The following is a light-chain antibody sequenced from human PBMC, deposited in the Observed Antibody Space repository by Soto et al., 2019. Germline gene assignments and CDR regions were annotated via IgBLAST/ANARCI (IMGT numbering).Light chain of an antibody. J-gene: IGKJ5*01. CDR1: QSVSSN. V-gene: IGKV3D-15*01. CDR2: GAS. Sequence: EIVMTQSPATLSVFPGERATLSCRASQSVSSNLAWYQQKPGQAPRLLIYGASTRATGIPARFSGSGSGTEFTLTISSLLSEDFAVYYCQQYNNWPAITFGQGTRLEIK. CDR3: QQYNNWPAIT.